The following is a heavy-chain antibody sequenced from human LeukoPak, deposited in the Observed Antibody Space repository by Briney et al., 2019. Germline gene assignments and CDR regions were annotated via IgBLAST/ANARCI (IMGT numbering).Heavy chain of an antibody. CDR2: ISGSGGST. Sequence: GGSLRLSCAASGFTFSSYSMNWVRQAPGKGLGWVSAISGSGGSTYYADSVKGRFTISRDNSKNTLYLQMNSLRAEDTAVYYCAKGTTGLAVAGSDYWGQGTLVTVSS. CDR3: AKGTTGLAVAGSDY. J-gene: IGHJ4*02. V-gene: IGHV3-23*01. CDR1: GFTFSSYS. D-gene: IGHD6-19*01.